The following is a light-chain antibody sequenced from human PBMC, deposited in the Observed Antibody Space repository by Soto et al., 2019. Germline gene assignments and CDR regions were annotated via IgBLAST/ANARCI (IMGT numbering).Light chain of an antibody. CDR2: AAS. Sequence: DIQMTQSPSSLSASVGGRVTITCRASQSINTYLNWYRQKPGKAPELLIYAASSLQSGVPSRFSGSGSGADFTLTISSLQPEDFATFFCQQTYSSPYTFGQGTKLEIK. CDR3: QQTYSSPYT. V-gene: IGKV1-39*01. J-gene: IGKJ2*01. CDR1: QSINTY.